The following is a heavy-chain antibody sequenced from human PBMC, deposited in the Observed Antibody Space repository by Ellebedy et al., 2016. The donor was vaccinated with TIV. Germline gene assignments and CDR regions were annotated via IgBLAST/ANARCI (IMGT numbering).Heavy chain of an antibody. V-gene: IGHV3-11*06. CDR3: ARDGGFAEMVFDY. D-gene: IGHD5-24*01. Sequence: GESLKISCAASGFTFSDYYMSWIRQAPGKGLEWVSYISSSSSYTNYADSVKGRFTISRDNAKNSLYLQMNSLRAEDTAVYYCARDGGFAEMVFDYWGQGTLVTVSS. J-gene: IGHJ4*02. CDR2: ISSSSSYT. CDR1: GFTFSDYY.